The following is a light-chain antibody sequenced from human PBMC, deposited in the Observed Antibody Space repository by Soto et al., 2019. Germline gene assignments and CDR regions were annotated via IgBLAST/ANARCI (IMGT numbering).Light chain of an antibody. CDR2: GNN. J-gene: IGLJ1*01. CDR1: GSNIGAGSD. CDR3: QSYDTRLRAWV. V-gene: IGLV1-40*01. Sequence: QSALTQPPSVSGAPGQRVAISCTGSGSNIGAGSDVHWYQQLPGMAPKLLVYGNNNRPSGVPDRFSGSKSATSASLAITGLQAEDEADYYCQSYDTRLRAWVFGTGTKVTVL.